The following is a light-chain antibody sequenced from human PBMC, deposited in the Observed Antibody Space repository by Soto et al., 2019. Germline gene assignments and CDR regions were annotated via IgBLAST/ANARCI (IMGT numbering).Light chain of an antibody. CDR1: SSNIGTNT. CDR2: NNN. J-gene: IGLJ1*01. V-gene: IGLV1-44*01. Sequence: QSVLTQPPSASGTPGQRVTISCSGSSSNIGTNTVNWYLQLPGTAPKLLIYNNNQRPSGVPERFSGSKSGTSASLAISWLQSEDEADYYCAAWDDSLNGFYVFGSGTKVTVL. CDR3: AAWDDSLNGFYV.